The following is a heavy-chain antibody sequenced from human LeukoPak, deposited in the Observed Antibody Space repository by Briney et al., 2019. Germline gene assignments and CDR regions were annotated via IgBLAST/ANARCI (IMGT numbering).Heavy chain of an antibody. CDR3: AKASNRAVAGSYYYYYYGMDV. J-gene: IGHJ6*02. V-gene: IGHV3-9*01. CDR2: ISWNSGSI. D-gene: IGHD6-19*01. Sequence: GGSLRLSCAASGFTFDDYAMHWVRQAPGKGLEWVSGISWNSGSIGYADSVKGRFTISRDNAKNSLYLQMNSLRAEDTALYYCAKASNRAVAGSYYYYYYGMDVWGQGTTVTVSS. CDR1: GFTFDDYA.